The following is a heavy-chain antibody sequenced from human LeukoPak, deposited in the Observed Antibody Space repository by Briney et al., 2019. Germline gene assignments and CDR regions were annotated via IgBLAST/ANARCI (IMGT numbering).Heavy chain of an antibody. CDR1: GFTFSSYG. D-gene: IGHD1-26*01. Sequence: GGSLRLSCAASGFTFSSYGMHWVRQAPGKGLEWVAVIWDDGTNKYYGDSVKGRFTISRDNARKSLFLQMNSLRAEDTALYYCARDLIVAATAGCFDLWGQGTVVTIPS. CDR3: ARDLIVAATAGCFDL. J-gene: IGHJ4*02. CDR2: IWDDGTNK. V-gene: IGHV3-33*01.